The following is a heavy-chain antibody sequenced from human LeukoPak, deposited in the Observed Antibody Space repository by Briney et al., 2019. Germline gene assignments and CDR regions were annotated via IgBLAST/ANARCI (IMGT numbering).Heavy chain of an antibody. CDR1: GYTFTRYW. CDR3: ARPSVMVYASYYFDY. J-gene: IGHJ4*02. Sequence: GASLQISCKGSGYTFTRYWIGWVRQLPGKGLEWMGIIYPGDSDIRYSPSFQGQVTISVDKSISTAYLQWSSLKASDTAMYYCARPSVMVYASYYFDYWGQGTLVTVSS. V-gene: IGHV5-51*01. CDR2: IYPGDSDI. D-gene: IGHD2-8*01.